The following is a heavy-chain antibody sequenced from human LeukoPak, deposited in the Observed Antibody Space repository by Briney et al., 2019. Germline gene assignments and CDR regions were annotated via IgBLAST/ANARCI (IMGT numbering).Heavy chain of an antibody. CDR3: AKGLTVTMWGQGMDV. CDR2: ISGNGGST. Sequence: PGASLRLSCAASGFTFSSYAMSWVRQAPGKGLEWVSSISGNGGSTKYADSVKGRFTISRDNSKNTPYLQMNSLRAEDTAVYYCAKGLTVTMWGQGMDVWGQGTTVTVSS. CDR1: GFTFSSYA. D-gene: IGHD4-11*01. V-gene: IGHV3-23*01. J-gene: IGHJ6*02.